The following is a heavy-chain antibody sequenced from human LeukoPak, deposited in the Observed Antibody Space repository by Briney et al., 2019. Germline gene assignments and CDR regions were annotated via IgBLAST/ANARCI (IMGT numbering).Heavy chain of an antibody. D-gene: IGHD4-17*01. CDR2: IRSKAYGETT. CDR1: GFTVGSNY. CDR3: TRDRLRSYFDY. V-gene: IGHV3-49*04. J-gene: IGHJ4*02. Sequence: PGGSLRLSCAASGFTVGSNYMSWVRQAPGKGLEWVGFIRSKAYGETTEYAASVKGRFTISRDDSKSIAYLQMNSLKTEDTAVYYCTRDRLRSYFDYWGRGTLVTVSS.